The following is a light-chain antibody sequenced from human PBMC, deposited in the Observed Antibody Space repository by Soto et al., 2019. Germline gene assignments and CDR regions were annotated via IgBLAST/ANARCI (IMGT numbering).Light chain of an antibody. CDR3: SSYTGSSTVV. J-gene: IGLJ2*01. CDR1: RSDVGGYNY. CDR2: DVS. Sequence: QSALTQPASVSGSPRQSITISCTGTRSDVGGYNYVSWYQQHPGKAPKLRIYDVSNRPSGVSNRFSGSKSGNTASLTISGLQAEDEADYYCSSYTGSSTVVFGGGTQLTVL. V-gene: IGLV2-14*01.